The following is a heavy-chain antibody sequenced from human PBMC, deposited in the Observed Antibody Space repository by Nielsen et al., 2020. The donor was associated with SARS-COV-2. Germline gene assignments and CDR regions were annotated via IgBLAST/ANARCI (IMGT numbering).Heavy chain of an antibody. Sequence: SETLSLTCTVSGGSIISDDYYWSWIRQPPGKGLDWIGYIYYSGSTYYNPSLKSRVTISVDTSKNQFSLKLSSVTAADTAVYYCARAKDTAMVTFDYWGQGTLVTVSS. CDR2: IYYSGST. D-gene: IGHD5-18*01. V-gene: IGHV4-30-4*01. J-gene: IGHJ4*02. CDR3: ARAKDTAMVTFDY. CDR1: GGSIISDDYY.